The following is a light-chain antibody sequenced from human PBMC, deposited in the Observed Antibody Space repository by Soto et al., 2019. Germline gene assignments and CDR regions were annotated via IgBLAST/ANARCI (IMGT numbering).Light chain of an antibody. CDR2: SAS. CDR3: LQDYNCPLT. J-gene: IGKJ1*01. CDR1: QGIRND. Sequence: AIQLTQSPSSLSASVGDRVTITCRASQGIRNDLGWYQQKPGKAPKLLIYSASSLQRGVPSRFSGSGSGTDFSLTTSSLQPEDFATYYCLQDYNCPLTFGQGTNVDIK. V-gene: IGKV1-6*01.